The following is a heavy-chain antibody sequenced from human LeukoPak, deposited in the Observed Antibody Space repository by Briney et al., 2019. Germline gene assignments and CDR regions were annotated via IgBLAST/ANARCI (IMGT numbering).Heavy chain of an antibody. J-gene: IGHJ4*02. Sequence: PGGSLRLSCAASGFTLSTHDMLWVRQVTGKGLEWVSAIGAAGGTYYPGSVKGRFTISRENAKNSLYLQMNSPRVEDTAVYYCARGWERGFDCWGQGTLVTVSS. D-gene: IGHD1-26*01. CDR2: IGAAGGT. CDR3: ARGWERGFDC. V-gene: IGHV3-13*01. CDR1: GFTLSTHD.